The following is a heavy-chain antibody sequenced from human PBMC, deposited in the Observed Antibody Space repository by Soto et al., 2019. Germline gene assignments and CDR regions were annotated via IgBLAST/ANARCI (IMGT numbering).Heavy chain of an antibody. Sequence: WGSLRLSCAASVFTVSSNYMSWFRQAPGKGLGWVSVIYSGGSTYYADSVKGRFTISRDNSKNTLYLQMNSLRAEDTAVYYCARDRLGAISQDSSSWYYYGMDVWGQGTTVTVSS. J-gene: IGHJ6*02. CDR2: IYSGGST. CDR3: ARDRLGAISQDSSSWYYYGMDV. CDR1: VFTVSSNY. V-gene: IGHV3-53*01. D-gene: IGHD6-13*01.